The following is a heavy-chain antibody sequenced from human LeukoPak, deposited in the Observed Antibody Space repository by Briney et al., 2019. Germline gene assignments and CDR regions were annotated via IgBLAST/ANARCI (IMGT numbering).Heavy chain of an antibody. J-gene: IGHJ4*02. D-gene: IGHD3-22*01. Sequence: GRSLRLSCAASGFTFSSYAMHWVRQAPGKGLEWVAVISYDGSNKYYADSVKGRFTISRDNSKNTLYVQMNSLRPDDTAVYYCAKDSSDYYFDYWGQGTLVTVSS. CDR3: AKDSSDYYFDY. CDR2: ISYDGSNK. CDR1: GFTFSSYA. V-gene: IGHV3-30*04.